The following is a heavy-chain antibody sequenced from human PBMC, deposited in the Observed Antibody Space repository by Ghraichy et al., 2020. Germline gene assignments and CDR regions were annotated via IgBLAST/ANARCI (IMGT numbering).Heavy chain of an antibody. CDR1: GGSISSYY. J-gene: IGHJ2*01. CDR3: ARSTYYDFWSGYYNYWYFDL. V-gene: IGHV4-59*01. D-gene: IGHD3-3*01. CDR2: IYYSGST. Sequence: SETLSLTCTVSGGSISSYYWSWIRQPPGKGLEWIGYIYYSGSTNYNPSLKSRVTILVDTSKNQFSLKLSSVTAADTAVYYCARSTYYDFWSGYYNYWYFDLWGRGTLVTVSS.